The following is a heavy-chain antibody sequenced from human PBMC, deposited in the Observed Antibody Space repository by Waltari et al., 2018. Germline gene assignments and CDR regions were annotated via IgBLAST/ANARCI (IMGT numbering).Heavy chain of an antibody. Sequence: QVQLQESGPGLVKPSETLSPTCPASGGSISSYYWRWIRQPPGKGLGWIGYIYYSGSTNYHPSLKSRVTISVDTSKNQFSLKLSSVTAADTAVYYCARDRADTGYYYGMDVWGQGTTVTVSS. D-gene: IGHD3-10*01. CDR2: IYYSGST. CDR1: GGSISSYY. V-gene: IGHV4-59*01. J-gene: IGHJ6*02. CDR3: ARDRADTGYYYGMDV.